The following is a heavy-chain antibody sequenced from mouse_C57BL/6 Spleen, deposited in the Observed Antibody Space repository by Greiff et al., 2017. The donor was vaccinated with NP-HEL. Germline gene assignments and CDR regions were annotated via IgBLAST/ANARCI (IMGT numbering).Heavy chain of an antibody. J-gene: IGHJ4*01. CDR3: ARDSYYYGSSYRYAMDY. V-gene: IGHV5-6*01. CDR2: ISSGGSYT. Sequence: EVKVVESGGDLVKPGGSLKLSCAASGFTFSSYGMSWVRQTPDKRLEWVATISSGGSYTYYPDSVKGRFTISRDNAKNTLYLQMSSLKSEDTAMYYCARDSYYYGSSYRYAMDYWGQGTSVTVSS. D-gene: IGHD1-1*01. CDR1: GFTFSSYG.